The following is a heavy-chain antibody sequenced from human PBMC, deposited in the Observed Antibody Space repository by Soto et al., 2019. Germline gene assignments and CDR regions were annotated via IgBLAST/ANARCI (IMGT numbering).Heavy chain of an antibody. Sequence: GESLKISCKGSGYSFTSYWIGWVRHMPGKGLEWMRIIYPGDSDTRYSPSFQGQVTISADKSISTAYLQWSSLKASDTAMYYCARSADDYGDYAFDYWGQGALVTVSS. CDR3: ARSADDYGDYAFDY. CDR2: IYPGDSDT. CDR1: GYSFTSYW. V-gene: IGHV5-51*01. D-gene: IGHD4-17*01. J-gene: IGHJ4*02.